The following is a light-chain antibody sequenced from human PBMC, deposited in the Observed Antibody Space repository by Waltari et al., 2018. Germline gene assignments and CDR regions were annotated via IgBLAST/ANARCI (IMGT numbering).Light chain of an antibody. V-gene: IGKV3-11*01. CDR2: DAS. J-gene: IGKJ4*01. CDR3: QQRNTWPLT. Sequence: VLTQSPATLSLSPGERATLSCRASHTVHNYLAWYQQKPGQPPRLLIYDASNRATGIPARFSGSGSGTDFTLTISSLEPEDFAVYYCQQRNTWPLTFGGGTTVEI. CDR1: HTVHNY.